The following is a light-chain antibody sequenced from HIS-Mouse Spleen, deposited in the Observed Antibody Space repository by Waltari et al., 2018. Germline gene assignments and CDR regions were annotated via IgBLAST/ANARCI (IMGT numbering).Light chain of an antibody. CDR3: AAWDDSLSGWV. J-gene: IGLJ3*02. CDR2: RNN. V-gene: IGLV1-47*01. CDR1: SSNIGSNY. Sequence: QSVLTQPPSASGTPGQRVTISCSGSSSNIGSNYVSWYPQLPGTAPKLLISRNNQRPSGVPDRFSGSKSGTSASLAISGLRSEDEADYYCAAWDDSLSGWVFGGGTKLTVL.